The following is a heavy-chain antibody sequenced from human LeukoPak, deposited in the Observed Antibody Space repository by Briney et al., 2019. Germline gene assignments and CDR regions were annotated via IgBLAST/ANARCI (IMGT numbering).Heavy chain of an antibody. CDR1: GYTFTSYG. CDR3: ARESEGYYYDSSGILGDY. D-gene: IGHD3-22*01. CDR2: ISAYNGNT. J-gene: IGHJ4*02. V-gene: IGHV1-18*01. Sequence: ASVKVSCKASGYTFTSYGISWVRQAPGQGLEWMGWISAYNGNTNYAQKLHGRVTMTTDTSTSTAYVELRSLRSDDTAVYYCARESEGYYYDSSGILGDYWGQGTLVTVSS.